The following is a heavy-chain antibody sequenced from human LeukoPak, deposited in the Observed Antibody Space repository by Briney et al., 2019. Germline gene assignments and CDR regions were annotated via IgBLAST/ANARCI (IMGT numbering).Heavy chain of an antibody. V-gene: IGHV3-23*01. CDR1: GFTFSSYA. CDR2: ITGSGGST. CDR3: VRALASPDDY. J-gene: IGHJ4*02. Sequence: SGGSLRLSCAASGFTFSSYAMNWVRQAPGRGLEWVSVITGSGGSTYHADSVKGRFTISRDNSKNTLYLQMNSLRGEDTAVYYCVRALASPDDYWGQGTLVTVSS.